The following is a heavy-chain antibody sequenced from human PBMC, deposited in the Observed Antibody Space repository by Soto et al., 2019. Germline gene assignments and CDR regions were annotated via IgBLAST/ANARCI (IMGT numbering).Heavy chain of an antibody. D-gene: IGHD1-7*01. V-gene: IGHV4-34*01. CDR3: ARGGVSSWKNWNYGAGDRYYFDY. Sequence: SETLSLTCAVYGGSFSGYYWSWIRQPPGKGLEWIGEINHSGSTNYNPSLKSRVTISVDTSKNQFSLKLSSVTAADTAVYYCARGGVSSWKNWNYGAGDRYYFDYWGQGTLVTVSS. J-gene: IGHJ4*02. CDR1: GGSFSGYY. CDR2: INHSGST.